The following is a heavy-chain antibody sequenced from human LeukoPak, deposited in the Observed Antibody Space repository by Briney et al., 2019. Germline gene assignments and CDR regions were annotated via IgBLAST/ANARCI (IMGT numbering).Heavy chain of an antibody. D-gene: IGHD1-26*01. Sequence: PGGSLRLSCAASGFTFSSYNMNWVRQAPGKGLEWVSSISSSSNYIYYADSVKGRFTISRDNAKNSLYLQVNSLRAEDTAVYYCAIGGQAFDYWGQGTLVTVSS. CDR3: AIGGQAFDY. J-gene: IGHJ4*02. CDR1: GFTFSSYN. V-gene: IGHV3-21*01. CDR2: ISSSSNYI.